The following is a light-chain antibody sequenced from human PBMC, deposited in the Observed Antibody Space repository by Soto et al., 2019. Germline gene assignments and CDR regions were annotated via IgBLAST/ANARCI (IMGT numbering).Light chain of an antibody. CDR2: DAS. CDR3: QQRYVWLT. J-gene: IGKJ4*01. Sequence: IVLTQSPATLSLSPGERATLSCRAGQSISTYLAWYQQKSGQAPRLLIYDASNRATGTPASFSGSGSGTDFTLTISSLEPEDSAVYYCQQRYVWLTFGGGTKVEIK. CDR1: QSISTY. V-gene: IGKV3-11*01.